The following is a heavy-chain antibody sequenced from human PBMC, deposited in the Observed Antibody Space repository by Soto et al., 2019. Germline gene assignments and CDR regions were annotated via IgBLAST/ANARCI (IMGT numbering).Heavy chain of an antibody. CDR1: GDSVGNGPYY. Sequence: QVRLQESGPGLVKPSETLSLSCLVSGDSVGNGPYYWSWIRQSPAEGLEWIAYILYGGSTNVNPSLESRVNISIDMSKTQFFLELRSVTAADAAVYFCARVGSSCHSGGCYYYYGLGVWGQGTTVAISS. D-gene: IGHD1-26*01. V-gene: IGHV4-61*01. CDR2: ILYGGST. CDR3: ARVGSSCHSGGCYYYYGLGV. J-gene: IGHJ6*02.